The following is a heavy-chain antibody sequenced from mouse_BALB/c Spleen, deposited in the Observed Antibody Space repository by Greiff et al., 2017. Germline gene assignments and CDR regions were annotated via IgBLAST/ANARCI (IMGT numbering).Heavy chain of an antibody. CDR1: GYTFTSYW. Sequence: VQLQQPGAELVRPGASVKLSCKASGYTFTSYWINWVKQRPGQGLEWIGNIYPSDSYTNYNQKFKDKATLTVDKSSSTAYMQLSSPTSEDSAVYYCTRDYDYDYYAMDYWGQGTSVTVSS. D-gene: IGHD2-4*01. J-gene: IGHJ4*01. V-gene: IGHV1-69*02. CDR3: TRDYDYDYYAMDY. CDR2: IYPSDSYT.